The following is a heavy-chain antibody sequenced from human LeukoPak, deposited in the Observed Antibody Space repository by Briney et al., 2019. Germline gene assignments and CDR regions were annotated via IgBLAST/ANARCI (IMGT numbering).Heavy chain of an antibody. Sequence: PGRSLRLSCAASGFTFSSYGMHWVRQAPGKGLEWVAVIWYDGSNKYYADSVKGQFTISRDNSKNTLYLQMNSLRAEDTAVYYCARDPRYSSSWYGVFDYWGQGTLVTVSS. V-gene: IGHV3-33*01. CDR1: GFTFSSYG. J-gene: IGHJ4*02. CDR2: IWYDGSNK. D-gene: IGHD6-13*01. CDR3: ARDPRYSSSWYGVFDY.